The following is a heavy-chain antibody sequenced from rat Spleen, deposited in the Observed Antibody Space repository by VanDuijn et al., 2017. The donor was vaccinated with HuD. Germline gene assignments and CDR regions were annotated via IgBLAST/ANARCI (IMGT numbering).Heavy chain of an antibody. CDR1: GFTFSDYN. V-gene: IGHV5-7*01. CDR3: ARHGGLRNWFPY. D-gene: IGHD1-11*01. J-gene: IGHJ3*01. Sequence: EVQLVESGGGLVQPGRSLKLSCAASGFTFSDYNMAWVRQAPKKGLEWVATISYDGSSTYYRDSVKGRFTISRDNAKSTLYLQMDSLRSEDTATYYCARHGGLRNWFPYWGQGTLVTVSS. CDR2: ISYDGSST.